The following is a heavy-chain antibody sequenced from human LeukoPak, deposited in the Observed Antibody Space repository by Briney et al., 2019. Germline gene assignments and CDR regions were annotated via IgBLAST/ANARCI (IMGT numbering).Heavy chain of an antibody. D-gene: IGHD2-15*01. J-gene: IGHJ6*02. CDR3: ARVRLGYCSGGSCLNYYGMDV. CDR1: GGSFSGYY. V-gene: IGHV4-34*01. CDR2: INHSGST. Sequence: SETLSLTCAVYGGSFSGYYWSWIRQPPGKGLEWIGEINHSGSTNYSPSLKSRVTISVDTSKNQFSLKLSSVTAADTAVYYCARVRLGYCSGGSCLNYYGMDVWGQGTTVTVSS.